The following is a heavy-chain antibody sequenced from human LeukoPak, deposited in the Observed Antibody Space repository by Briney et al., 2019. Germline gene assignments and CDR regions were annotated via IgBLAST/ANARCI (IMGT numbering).Heavy chain of an antibody. CDR3: ARIFSVRSSGYYYYGMDV. CDR1: GFTFSSYS. V-gene: IGHV3-21*01. D-gene: IGHD3-22*01. J-gene: IGHJ6*02. CDR2: ISSSSSYI. Sequence: GGSLRLSCAASGFTFSSYSMNWVRQAPGKGLEWVSSISSSSSYIYYADSVKGRFTISRDNAKNSLYLQMNSLRAEDTAVYYCARIFSVRSSGYYYYGMDVWGQGTTVTVS.